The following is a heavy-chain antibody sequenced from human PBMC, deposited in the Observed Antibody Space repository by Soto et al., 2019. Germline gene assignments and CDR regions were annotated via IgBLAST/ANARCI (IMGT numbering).Heavy chain of an antibody. V-gene: IGHV4-59*01. CDR1: GGSISSYY. D-gene: IGHD3-9*01. J-gene: IGHJ6*02. CDR3: ARGGIARYFDQTVPHYYYYGMDV. Sequence: SETLSLTCTASGGSISSYYWSWIRQPPGKGLEWIGYIYYSGSTNYNPSLKSRVTISVDTSKNQFSLKLSSVTAADTAVYYCARGGIARYFDQTVPHYYYYGMDVWGQGTTVTVSS. CDR2: IYYSGST.